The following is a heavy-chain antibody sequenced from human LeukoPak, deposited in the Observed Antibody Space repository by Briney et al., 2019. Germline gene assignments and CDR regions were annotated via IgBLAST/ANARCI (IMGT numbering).Heavy chain of an antibody. CDR3: ARRWIDPSPDAFDI. J-gene: IGHJ3*02. Sequence: SETLSLTCTVSGGSISSSSYYWGWIRQPPGKGLEWIGSIYYSGSTYYNPSLKSRVTISVDTSKNQFSLKLSSVTAADTAVYYCARRWIDPSPDAFDIWGQGTMVTVSS. CDR2: IYYSGST. V-gene: IGHV4-39*01. D-gene: IGHD5-12*01. CDR1: GGSISSSSYY.